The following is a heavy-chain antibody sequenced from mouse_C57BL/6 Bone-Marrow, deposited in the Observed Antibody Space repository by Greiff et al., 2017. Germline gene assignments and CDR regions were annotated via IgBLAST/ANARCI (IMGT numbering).Heavy chain of an antibody. J-gene: IGHJ2*01. V-gene: IGHV1-42*01. CDR1: GYSFTGYY. D-gene: IGHD2-4*01. CDR3: ARGPYDYDGDFDY. Sequence: VQLKQSGPELVKPGASVKISCKASGYSFTGYYMNWVKQSPEKSLEWIGEINPSTGGTTYNQKFKAKATLTVDKSSSTAYVQLKSLTSEDSAVYYCARGPYDYDGDFDYWGQGTTLTVSS. CDR2: INPSTGGT.